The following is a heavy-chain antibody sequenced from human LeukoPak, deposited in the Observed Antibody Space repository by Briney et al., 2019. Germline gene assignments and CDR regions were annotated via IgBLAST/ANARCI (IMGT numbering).Heavy chain of an antibody. CDR3: ALASRSGWRGVFDS. D-gene: IGHD6-19*01. CDR2: ISGSGGST. Sequence: GGSLGLSCAASGFTFSSYAMSWVRQAPGKGLEWVSAISGSGGSTYYADSVKGRFTISRDNSKNTLYLQMNSLRADDTGVYYCALASRSGWRGVFDSWGQGILVTVSS. V-gene: IGHV3-23*01. J-gene: IGHJ4*02. CDR1: GFTFSSYA.